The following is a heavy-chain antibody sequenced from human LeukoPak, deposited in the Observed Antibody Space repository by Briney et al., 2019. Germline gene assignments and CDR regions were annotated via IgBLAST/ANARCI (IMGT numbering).Heavy chain of an antibody. V-gene: IGHV3-21*01. D-gene: IGHD3-10*01. J-gene: IGHJ3*02. CDR2: ISSSSSYI. Sequence: GGSLRLSCAASGFTFSSYAMSWVRQAPGKGLEWVSSISSSSSYIYYADSVKGRFTISRDNAKNSLYLQMNSLRAEDTAVYYCARDRGPGVAFDIWGQGTMVTVSS. CDR3: ARDRGPGVAFDI. CDR1: GFTFSSYA.